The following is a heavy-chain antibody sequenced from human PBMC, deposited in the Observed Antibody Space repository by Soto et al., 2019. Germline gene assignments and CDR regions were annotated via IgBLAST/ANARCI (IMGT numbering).Heavy chain of an antibody. CDR2: ISASGGST. D-gene: IGHD2-2*01. V-gene: IGHV3-23*01. Sequence: GGSLRLSCAASGFTFNIYAMSWVRQAPGRGLEWVSSISASGGSTWYADSVKGRFTISRDNSENTLNLQMKSLGAEDKAVYYCAKRGGIVVDGALDFWGQGKLVTVSS. CDR1: GFTFNIYA. J-gene: IGHJ3*01. CDR3: AKRGGIVVDGALDF.